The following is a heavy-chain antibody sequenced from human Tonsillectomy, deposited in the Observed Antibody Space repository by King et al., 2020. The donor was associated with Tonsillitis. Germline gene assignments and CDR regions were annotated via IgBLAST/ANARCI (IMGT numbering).Heavy chain of an antibody. CDR2: ISYDGSNK. CDR3: AKAQYYYDSSGYFAY. Sequence: VQLVESGGGVVQPGRSLRLSCAASGFTFSSYGMHWVRQAPGKGLEWVAVISYDGSNKYYADSVKGRFTISRDNSKNTLYLQMNSLRAEDTAVYYCAKAQYYYDSSGYFAYWGQGTLVTVSS. CDR1: GFTFSSYG. D-gene: IGHD3-22*01. V-gene: IGHV3-30*18. J-gene: IGHJ4*02.